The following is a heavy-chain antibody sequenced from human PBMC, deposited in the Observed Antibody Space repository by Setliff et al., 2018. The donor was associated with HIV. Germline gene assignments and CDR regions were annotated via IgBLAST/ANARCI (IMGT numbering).Heavy chain of an antibody. D-gene: IGHD1-26*01. CDR1: GGSISSGSYY. J-gene: IGHJ4*02. CDR3: ARGALQDGTGSYYEGFDY. CDR2: IYTSEST. V-gene: IGHV4-61*09. Sequence: SETLSLTCTVSGGSISSGSYYWRWIRQPAGKGLEWIGHIYTSESTNYNPSLKSRVTISVDTSKNQFTLKLSSVTAADTAVYYCARGALQDGTGSYYEGFDYWGQGTLVTVSS.